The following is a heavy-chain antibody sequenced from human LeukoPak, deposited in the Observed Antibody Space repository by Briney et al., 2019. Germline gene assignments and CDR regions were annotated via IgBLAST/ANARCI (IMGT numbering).Heavy chain of an antibody. CDR3: ARLEYYFDY. CDR1: GGSISSSSYY. Sequence: SETLSLTGTVSGGSISSSSYYWGWIRQPPGKGLEWIGSIYYSGSTYYNPSLKSRVTISVDTSKNQFSLKLSSVTAADTAVYYCARLEYYFDYWGQGTLVTVSS. V-gene: IGHV4-39*01. J-gene: IGHJ4*02. CDR2: IYYSGST.